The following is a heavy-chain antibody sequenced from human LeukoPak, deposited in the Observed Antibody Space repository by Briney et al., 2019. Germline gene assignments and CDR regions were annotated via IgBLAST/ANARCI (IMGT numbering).Heavy chain of an antibody. Sequence: GGSLRLSCAASGFTFSNYWMSWVRQAPGKGLEWVANIKQDRSEKYYVDSVKGRFTISRDNAKNSLYLQMNSLRAEDTAVYYCARGDGYNSRFDPWGQGTLVTVSS. D-gene: IGHD5-24*01. CDR3: ARGDGYNSRFDP. J-gene: IGHJ5*02. CDR1: GFTFSNYW. CDR2: IKQDRSEK. V-gene: IGHV3-7*04.